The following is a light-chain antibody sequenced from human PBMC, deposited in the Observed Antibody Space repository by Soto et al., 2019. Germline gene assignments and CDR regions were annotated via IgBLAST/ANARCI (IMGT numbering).Light chain of an antibody. Sequence: DIQMTQSPSSLSVSVGDRVTITCRASQSISSYLNWYQQKPGKAPKLLIYAASSLQSGVPSRFSGSGSGTEFTLTISSLQPDDFATYYCQHYNSYSEAFGQGTKVDI. J-gene: IGKJ1*01. CDR3: QHYNSYSEA. CDR1: QSISSY. CDR2: AAS. V-gene: IGKV1-39*01.